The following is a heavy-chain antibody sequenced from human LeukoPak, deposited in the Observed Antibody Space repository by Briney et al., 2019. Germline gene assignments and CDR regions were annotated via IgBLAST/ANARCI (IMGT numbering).Heavy chain of an antibody. CDR1: GGSISSGDYY. CDR3: ARPYYYDSRIDP. CDR2: MYYSGST. Sequence: SETLSLTCTVSGGSISSGDYYWSWIRQPPGKGLEWIAYMYYSGSTYYNPSRKSRVTIPADTCKNQLSLKLSSVTAADTAVYYCARPYYYDSRIDPWGQGILVTVSS. J-gene: IGHJ5*02. D-gene: IGHD3-22*01. V-gene: IGHV4-30-4*01.